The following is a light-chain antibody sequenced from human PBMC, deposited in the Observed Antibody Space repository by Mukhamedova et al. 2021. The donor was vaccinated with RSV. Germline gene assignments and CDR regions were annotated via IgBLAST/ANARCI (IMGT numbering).Light chain of an antibody. J-gene: IGKJ4*01. CDR2: GAS. Sequence: LSCRASQSVSSNLAWYQQKPGQAPRLLIYGASTRATGIPARFSGSGSGTEFTLTISSMQSEDFAVYYCQQYNNWPLTFGGGTKV. CDR3: QQYNNWPLT. V-gene: IGKV3-15*01. CDR1: QSVSSN.